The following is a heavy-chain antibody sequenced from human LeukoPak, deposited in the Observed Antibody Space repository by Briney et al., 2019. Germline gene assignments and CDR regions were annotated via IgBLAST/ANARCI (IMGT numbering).Heavy chain of an antibody. Sequence: PSETLSLTCTVSGGSISSGDYYWSWIRQPPGKGLEWIGYMYYSGSTYYNPSLKSRVPISLDTSQNQFSLKLSSVTAADTAVYYCAREGSGIAVAGNGFDPWGQGTLVTVSS. CDR3: AREGSGIAVAGNGFDP. D-gene: IGHD6-19*01. CDR2: MYYSGST. V-gene: IGHV4-30-4*01. CDR1: GGSISSGDYY. J-gene: IGHJ5*02.